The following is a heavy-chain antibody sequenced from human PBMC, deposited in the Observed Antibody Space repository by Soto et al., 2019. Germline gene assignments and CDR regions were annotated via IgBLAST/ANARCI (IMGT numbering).Heavy chain of an antibody. V-gene: IGHV6-1*01. Sequence: QLQQSGPGLVKPSQTLSLTCGISGDSVSSNSATWNWIRQSPSRGLEWLGRTYLRSKWYNESAVSAKRRIAISPDTSITHFPPQRLSVPPAGTAVYFCVRVAVAFDAFHLMGQGIVGSVSS. J-gene: IGHJ3*01. D-gene: IGHD2-15*01. CDR2: TYLRSKWYN. CDR1: GDSVSSNSAT. CDR3: VRVAVAFDAFHL.